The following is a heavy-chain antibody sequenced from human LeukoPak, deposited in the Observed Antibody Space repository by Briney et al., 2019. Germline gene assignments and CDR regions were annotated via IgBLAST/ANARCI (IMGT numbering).Heavy chain of an antibody. D-gene: IGHD6-6*01. CDR1: GGSISSSSYYW. CDR3: ARATFEYSSPG. J-gene: IGHJ4*02. V-gene: IGHV3-74*01. Sequence: ETLSLTCTVSGGSISSSSYYWMHWVRQAPGKGLVWVSRINSDGSTTNYADSVKGRFTISRDNAKNTLFLQMNSLRAEDTAVYYCARATFEYSSPGWGQGTLVTVSS. CDR2: INSDGSTT.